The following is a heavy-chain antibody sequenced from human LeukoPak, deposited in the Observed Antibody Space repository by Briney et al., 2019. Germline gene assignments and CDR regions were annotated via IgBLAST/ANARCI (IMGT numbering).Heavy chain of an antibody. V-gene: IGHV4-61*01. CDR2: IYYSGST. Sequence: PSETLSLTCTVSGGSISSSSYYWGWIRQPPGKGLEWIGYIYYSGSTNYNPSLKSRVTISVDTSKNQFSLKLSSVTAADTAVYYCARDTHGDAFDIWGQGTMVTVSS. J-gene: IGHJ3*02. CDR1: GGSISSSSYY. CDR3: ARDTHGDAFDI.